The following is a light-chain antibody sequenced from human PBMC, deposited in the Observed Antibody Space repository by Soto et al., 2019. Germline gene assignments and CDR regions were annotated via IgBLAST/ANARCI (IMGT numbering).Light chain of an antibody. CDR2: GAS. CDR3: QQYGSSPPT. V-gene: IGKV3-20*01. J-gene: IGKJ1*01. Sequence: SVLTHSPGTLSLSPGERATLSCRASQSVSSSYLAWYQQKPGQAPRLLIYGASSRATGIPDRFSGSGSGTDFTLTISRLEPEDFAVYYCQQYGSSPPTFGQGTKVDIK. CDR1: QSVSSSY.